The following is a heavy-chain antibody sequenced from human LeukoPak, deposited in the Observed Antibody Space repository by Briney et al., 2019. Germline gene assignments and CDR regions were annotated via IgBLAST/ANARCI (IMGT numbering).Heavy chain of an antibody. Sequence: SQTLSLTCAISGDSVSSNSAAWSWIRQSPSRGLEWLGRTYYRSKWYNDYAVSVKSRITINPDTSKNQFSLQLNSVTPEDTAVYYCARVSFSAGDLFTADIYYFDYWGQGTLVTVSS. V-gene: IGHV6-1*01. CDR3: ARVSFSAGDLFTADIYYFDY. CDR1: GDSVSSNSAA. J-gene: IGHJ4*02. D-gene: IGHD7-27*01. CDR2: TYYRSKWYN.